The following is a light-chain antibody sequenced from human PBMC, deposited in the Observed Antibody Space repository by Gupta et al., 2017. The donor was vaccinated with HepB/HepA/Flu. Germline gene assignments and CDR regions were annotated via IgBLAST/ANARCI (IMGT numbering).Light chain of an antibody. CDR1: TGAVTSGHF. V-gene: IGLV7-46*01. J-gene: IGLJ3*02. CDR2: DTT. Sequence: QAVVTQEPSLTVSPGGPVTLTCGSSTGAVTSGHFPYWFQQKAGQAPRTLIYDTTNKQSWTPARFSGSLLGGKAALTLSGAQPEDEDEYYCLLFDSGPRVFGGGTKLTVL. CDR3: LLFDSGPRV.